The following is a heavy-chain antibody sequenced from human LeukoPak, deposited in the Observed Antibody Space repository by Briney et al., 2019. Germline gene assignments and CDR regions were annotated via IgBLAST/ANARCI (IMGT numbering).Heavy chain of an antibody. V-gene: IGHV3-23*05. CDR2: SYGSDT. CDR1: GFTISSDA. J-gene: IGHJ4*02. CDR3: SKRRRRETGPFES. Sequence: GGSLRLSCVASGFTISSDAMTWVRQAPGQGLEWVSASYGSDTDYADSVRGRFTISRDDSKNTLYLQMNGLRAEDTAVYYCSKRRRRETGPFESWGQGTLVTVSP. D-gene: IGHD5-24*01.